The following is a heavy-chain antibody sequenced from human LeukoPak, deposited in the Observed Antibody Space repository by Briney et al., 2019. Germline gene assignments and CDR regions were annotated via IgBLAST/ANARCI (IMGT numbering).Heavy chain of an antibody. CDR2: IYYSGST. J-gene: IGHJ4*02. Sequence: SETLSLTCTVSGGSISSSSYYWGWIRQPPGKGLEWIGSIYYSGSTYYNPSLKSRVTISVDTSKNQFSLKLSSVTAADTAVYYCARHRRYCSSTSCSAVTTVDYWGQGTLVTVSS. CDR3: ARHRRYCSSTSCSAVTTVDY. CDR1: GGSISSSSYY. D-gene: IGHD2-2*01. V-gene: IGHV4-39*01.